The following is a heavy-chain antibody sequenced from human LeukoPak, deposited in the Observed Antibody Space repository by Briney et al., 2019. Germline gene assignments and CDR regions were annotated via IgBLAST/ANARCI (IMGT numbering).Heavy chain of an antibody. CDR3: ARLRGYDILTGYSPYYYYGMDV. D-gene: IGHD3-9*01. J-gene: IGHJ6*02. Sequence: ASVKVSCKASGYTFTSYDINWVRQATGQGLEWMGWMNPNSGNTGYAQKFQGRVTMTRNTSISTAYMELSSLRSEDTAVYYCARLRGYDILTGYSPYYYYGMDVWGQGTTVTVSS. CDR1: GYTFTSYD. V-gene: IGHV1-8*01. CDR2: MNPNSGNT.